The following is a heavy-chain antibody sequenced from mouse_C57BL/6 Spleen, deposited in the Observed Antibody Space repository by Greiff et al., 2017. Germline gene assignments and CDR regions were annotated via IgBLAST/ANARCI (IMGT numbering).Heavy chain of an antibody. J-gene: IGHJ2*01. Sequence: VQLKESGPGLVKPSQSLSLTCSVTGYSITSGYYWNWIRQFPGNKLEWMGYISYDGSSNYNPSLKNRISITRDTSKNQFFLKLNSVTTEDTATYYCARDGGDYFDYWGQGTTLTVSS. CDR1: GYSITSGYY. V-gene: IGHV3-6*01. CDR3: ARDGGDYFDY. CDR2: ISYDGSS.